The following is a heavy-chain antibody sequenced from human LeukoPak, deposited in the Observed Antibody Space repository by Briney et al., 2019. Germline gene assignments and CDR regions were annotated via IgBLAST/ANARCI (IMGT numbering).Heavy chain of an antibody. CDR2: ISSSGSTI. D-gene: IGHD6-13*01. Sequence: GGSLRLSCAASGFTFSDYYMSWIRQAPGKGLEWVSYISSSGSTIYYADSVKGRFTISRDNAKNSLYLQMNSLRAEDTAVYYCARDPAPGSPRYFDYWGLGTLVTVSS. CDR1: GFTFSDYY. CDR3: ARDPAPGSPRYFDY. J-gene: IGHJ4*02. V-gene: IGHV3-11*04.